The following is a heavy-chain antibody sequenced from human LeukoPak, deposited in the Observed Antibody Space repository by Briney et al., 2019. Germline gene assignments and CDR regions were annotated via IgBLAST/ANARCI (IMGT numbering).Heavy chain of an antibody. D-gene: IGHD3-22*01. CDR1: GGSISSSSYY. CDR3: ARGSGYHSGIFDF. V-gene: IGHV4-39*07. J-gene: IGHJ4*02. Sequence: SETLSLTCTVSGGSISSSSYYWGWIRQPPGKGLEWIGSIYYSGSTYYNPSLKSRVTISVDTSKNQFSLKLSSVTAADTAVYYCARGSGYHSGIFDFWGQGTLVTVSS. CDR2: IYYSGST.